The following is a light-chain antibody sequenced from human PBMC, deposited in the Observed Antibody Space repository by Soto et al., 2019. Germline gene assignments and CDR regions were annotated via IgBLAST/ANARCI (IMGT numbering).Light chain of an antibody. CDR1: QSVSSSY. J-gene: IGKJ5*01. Sequence: EIVLTQSPGTLSLSPGERATLSCRASQSVSSSYLAWYQQKSGQAPRFLIYGASSRATGIPDRFSGSGSGTDFTLTISRLEPEDFAVYYCQQYGSSPTTFGQGTRLEIK. CDR3: QQYGSSPTT. CDR2: GAS. V-gene: IGKV3-20*01.